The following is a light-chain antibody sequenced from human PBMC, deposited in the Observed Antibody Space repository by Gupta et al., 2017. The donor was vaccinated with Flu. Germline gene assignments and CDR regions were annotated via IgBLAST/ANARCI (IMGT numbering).Light chain of an antibody. CDR1: SSNIGSNY. CDR3: AACDDSLSGYV. Sequence: QSVLTQPPSASGTHGQRVTMSCSGSSSNIGSNYVYWYQQLPGTAPKLLIYRNNQRPSGVPDRFSGSMSGTSASLAISWLRSEDEADDYCAACDDSLSGYVFGTGTKVTVL. V-gene: IGLV1-47*01. J-gene: IGLJ1*01. CDR2: RNN.